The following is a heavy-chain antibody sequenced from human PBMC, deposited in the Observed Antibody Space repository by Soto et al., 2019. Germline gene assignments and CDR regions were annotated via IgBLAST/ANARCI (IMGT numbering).Heavy chain of an antibody. CDR2: IYYSGST. CDR3: ARGSGIASAGQTNILQLYYYYGMYV. CDR1: GGSISSYY. V-gene: IGHV4-59*01. J-gene: IGHJ6*02. Sequence: SETLSLTCTVSGGSISSYYWSWIRQPPGKGLEWIGYIYYSGSTNYNPSLKSRVTISVDTSKNQFSLTLSSVTAADTAVYYCARGSGIASAGQTNILQLYYYYGMYVWGQGTTVTVSS. D-gene: IGHD6-13*01.